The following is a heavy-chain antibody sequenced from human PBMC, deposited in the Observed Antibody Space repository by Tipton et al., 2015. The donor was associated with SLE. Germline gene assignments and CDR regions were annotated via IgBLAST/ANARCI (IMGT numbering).Heavy chain of an antibody. CDR3: ARHVGVAYYYAMDV. Sequence: TLSLTCTVSGGSISGYHWSWLRQPPGKGLGWIGYISYTETTKYNPSLESRVIISVDTSKNQFSLRLSPVTAADTAMYYCARHVGVAYYYAMDVWGQGTTVVISS. CDR1: GGSISGYH. J-gene: IGHJ6*02. V-gene: IGHV4-59*08. D-gene: IGHD2-15*01. CDR2: ISYTETT.